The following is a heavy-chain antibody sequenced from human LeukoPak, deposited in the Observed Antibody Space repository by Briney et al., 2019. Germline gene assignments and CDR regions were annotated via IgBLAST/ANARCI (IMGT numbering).Heavy chain of an antibody. D-gene: IGHD2-21*01. V-gene: IGHV1-24*01. J-gene: IGHJ5*02. Sequence: ASVKVSCKVSGYTLTELSMHWVRQAPGKGLEWMGGFDPEDGETIYAQKFQGRVTMTEDTSTDTTYMELSSLRSEDTAVYYCAATYCGGDCYSTAFRWFDPWGQGTLVTVSS. CDR1: GYTLTELS. CDR2: FDPEDGET. CDR3: AATYCGGDCYSTAFRWFDP.